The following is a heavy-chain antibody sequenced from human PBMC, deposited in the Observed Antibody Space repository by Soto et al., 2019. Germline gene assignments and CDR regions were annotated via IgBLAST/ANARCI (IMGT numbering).Heavy chain of an antibody. Sequence: QVQLVESGGGVVQPGRSLRLSCAASGFTFSSYGMHWVRQAPGKGLEWVAVIWYDGSNKYYADSVKGRFTISRDNSKNTLYLQMNSLRDEDTAVYYCARDAGENSSGWLYYYYYGMDVWGQGTTVTVSS. CDR3: ARDAGENSSGWLYYYYYGMDV. V-gene: IGHV3-33*01. J-gene: IGHJ6*02. CDR1: GFTFSSYG. CDR2: IWYDGSNK. D-gene: IGHD6-19*01.